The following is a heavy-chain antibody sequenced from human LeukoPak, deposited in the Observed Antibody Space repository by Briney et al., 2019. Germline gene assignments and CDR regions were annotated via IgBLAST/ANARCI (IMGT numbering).Heavy chain of an antibody. CDR3: VTETTEGAKDN. J-gene: IGHJ4*02. CDR2: IYRDGST. Sequence: GGSLRLSCAASGFIVGNNYMSWVRQAPGKGLEWVSVIYRDGSTYYADSVKGRFTISRDNSRDSVYLQMNSLRVEDTAIYYCVTETTEGAKDNWGQGTLVTVSS. D-gene: IGHD1-14*01. CDR1: GFIVGNNY. V-gene: IGHV3-53*01.